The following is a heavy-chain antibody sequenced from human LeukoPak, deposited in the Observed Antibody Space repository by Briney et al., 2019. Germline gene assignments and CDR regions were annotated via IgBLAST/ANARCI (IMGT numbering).Heavy chain of an antibody. CDR1: GFTFSSYG. V-gene: IGHV3-30*03. CDR2: ISYDGSIK. CDR3: ARDDGALGRVDY. D-gene: IGHD7-27*01. J-gene: IGHJ4*02. Sequence: GGSLRLSCAASGFTFSSYGMHWVRQAPGKGLEWVAVISYDGSIKYYADSVKGRFTISRDNSKNTLYLQMNSLRAEDTAVYYCARDDGALGRVDYWGQGTLVTVSS.